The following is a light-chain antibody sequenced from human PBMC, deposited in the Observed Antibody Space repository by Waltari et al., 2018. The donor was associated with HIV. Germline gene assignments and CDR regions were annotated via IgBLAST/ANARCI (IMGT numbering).Light chain of an antibody. V-gene: IGLV2-23*02. CDR1: SSDVGGYNL. J-gene: IGLJ3*02. CDR3: CSYAGSSTLV. Sequence: QSALTQPASVSGSPGQSITISCTGTSSDVGGYNLVSWYHQHPGKAPKLIIYEVTKRPSGVSNRFSASKSGNTASLTISGLQAEDEAHYHCCSYAGSSTLVFGGGTNVIVL. CDR2: EVT.